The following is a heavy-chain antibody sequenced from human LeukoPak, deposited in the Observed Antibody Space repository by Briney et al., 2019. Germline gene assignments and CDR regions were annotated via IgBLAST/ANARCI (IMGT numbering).Heavy chain of an antibody. CDR2: LSDSGGGT. CDR3: AKDLAYGGNSPFDY. D-gene: IGHD4-23*01. V-gene: IGHV3-23*01. J-gene: IGHJ4*02. Sequence: TGGSLRLSCATSGFTFSSYAMSWVRQAPGKGLEWVSSLSDSGGGTYYADSVKGRFTISRDNSKNTLYLQMNSLRAEDTAVYYCAKDLAYGGNSPFDYWGQGTLVTVSS. CDR1: GFTFSSYA.